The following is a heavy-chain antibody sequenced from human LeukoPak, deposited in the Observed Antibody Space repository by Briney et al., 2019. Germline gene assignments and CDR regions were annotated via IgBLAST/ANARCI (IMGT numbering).Heavy chain of an antibody. Sequence: PGGSLRLSCAASGFTFSSYAMSWVRQAPGRGLEWVSSISISGDTTYYADSVKGRFTISRDISKTTLYLQMNSLRAEDTAVYYCQDRNYMDVWGKGTTVTVSS. CDR2: ISISGDTT. CDR3: QDRNYMDV. D-gene: IGHD2-15*01. CDR1: GFTFSSYA. V-gene: IGHV3-23*01. J-gene: IGHJ6*03.